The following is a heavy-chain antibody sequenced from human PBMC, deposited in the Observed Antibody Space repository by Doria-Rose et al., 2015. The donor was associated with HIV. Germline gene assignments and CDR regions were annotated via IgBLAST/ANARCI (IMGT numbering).Heavy chain of an antibody. CDR3: ARMGSYRELDY. Sequence: QVQLQQWGPGLVKPSETPSLTCSVSGASVSSRGYYWNWIRQVPGKGLESLGYTYYTGTSDYSPSLKSRLNMAVDTSKNQFSLKLSFVTVADTAVYYCARMGSYRELDYWGQGAPVIVSA. CDR2: TYYTGTS. J-gene: IGHJ4*02. D-gene: IGHD3-3*01. V-gene: IGHV4-31*03. CDR1: GASVSSRGYY.